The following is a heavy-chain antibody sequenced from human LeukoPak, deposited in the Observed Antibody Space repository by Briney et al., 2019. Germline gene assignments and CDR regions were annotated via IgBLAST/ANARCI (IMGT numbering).Heavy chain of an antibody. CDR1: GGSFSGYY. D-gene: IGHD4-17*01. CDR2: INHSGST. V-gene: IGHV4-34*01. Sequence: SETLSLTCAVYGGSFSGYYWSWIRQPPGKGLEWIGEINHSGSTNYNPSLKSRVTISVDTSKNQFSLKVTSVTAADTAVYYCARERLYGDYPADFDYWGQGTLVTVSS. J-gene: IGHJ4*02. CDR3: ARERLYGDYPADFDY.